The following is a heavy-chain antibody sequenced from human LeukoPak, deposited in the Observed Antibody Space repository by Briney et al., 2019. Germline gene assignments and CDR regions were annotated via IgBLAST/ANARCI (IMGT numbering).Heavy chain of an antibody. CDR1: GFTFSSYA. CDR3: ARDKGLCWFDP. D-gene: IGHD2-15*01. J-gene: IGHJ5*02. Sequence: AGGSLRLSCAASGFTFSSYAMSWVRQAPGKGLEWVSAISGSGGSTYYADSVKGRFTISRDNSKNTPYLQMNSLRAEDTAVYYCARDKGLCWFDPWGQGTLVTVSS. CDR2: ISGSGGST. V-gene: IGHV3-23*01.